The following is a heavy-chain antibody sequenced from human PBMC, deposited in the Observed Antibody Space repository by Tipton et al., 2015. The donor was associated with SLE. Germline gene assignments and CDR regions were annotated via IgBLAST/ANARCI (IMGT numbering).Heavy chain of an antibody. Sequence: TLSLTCTVSGGSISSSTNYWGWIRQPPGKGLEWIGSIYYSGSTNYNPSLKSRVTISVDTSKNQFSLKLSSVTAADTAVYYCARDLYSGWLSYYYYYYMDVWGKGTTVTVSS. CDR3: ARDLYSGWLSYYYYYYMDV. J-gene: IGHJ6*03. D-gene: IGHD6-19*01. CDR1: GGSISSSTNY. V-gene: IGHV4-39*07. CDR2: IYYSGST.